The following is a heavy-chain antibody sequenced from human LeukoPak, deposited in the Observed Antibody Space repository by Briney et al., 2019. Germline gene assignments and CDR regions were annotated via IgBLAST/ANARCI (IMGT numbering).Heavy chain of an antibody. D-gene: IGHD3-16*02. Sequence: ASVKVSCKASGYTFTSYAMNWVRQAPGQGLEWMGWINTNTGNPMYAQGFTGRFVFSLDTPVNTAYLQISSLKAEDTAVYYCARDGANTFGGVIVTQNFDYWGQGTLVTVSS. CDR1: GYTFTSYA. J-gene: IGHJ4*02. CDR3: ARDGANTFGGVIVTQNFDY. CDR2: INTNTGNP. V-gene: IGHV7-4-1*02.